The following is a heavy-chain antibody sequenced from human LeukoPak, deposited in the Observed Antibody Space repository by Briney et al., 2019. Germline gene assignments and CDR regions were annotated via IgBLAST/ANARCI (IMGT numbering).Heavy chain of an antibody. V-gene: IGHV7-4-1*02. CDR2: INTNTGNP. CDR1: GYTFTSYA. D-gene: IGHD1-26*01. Sequence: ASVKVSCKASGYTFTSYAMNWVRQAPGQGLEWMGWINTNTGNPTYAQGFTGRFVFSLDTSVSTAYLQISSLKAEDTAVYYCARVEVGGPYYYYYYMDVWGKGTTVTVSS. J-gene: IGHJ6*03. CDR3: ARVEVGGPYYYYYYMDV.